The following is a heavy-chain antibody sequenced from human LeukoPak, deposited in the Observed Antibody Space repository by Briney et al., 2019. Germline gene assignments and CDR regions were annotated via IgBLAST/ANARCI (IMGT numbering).Heavy chain of an antibody. Sequence: ASVKVSCKVSGSTLTELSMHWVRQAPGEGLEWMGGFDPEDGEPIYAQKFQGRVTMTEDTSTVTVHMELSSLRSEDTAVYYCARGYTNNGGSWYSYWFDPWGQGTLVTVSS. CDR2: FDPEDGEP. J-gene: IGHJ5*02. CDR1: GSTLTELS. CDR3: ARGYTNNGGSWYSYWFDP. V-gene: IGHV1-24*01. D-gene: IGHD6-13*01.